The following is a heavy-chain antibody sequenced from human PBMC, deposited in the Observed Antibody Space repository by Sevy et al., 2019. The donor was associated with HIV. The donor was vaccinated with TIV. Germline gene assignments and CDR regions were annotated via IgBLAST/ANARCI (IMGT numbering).Heavy chain of an antibody. V-gene: IGHV3-7*03. CDR1: GFTFSSYW. D-gene: IGHD2-15*01. CDR2: IKQDGSEK. CDR3: ERGGVLYCSGGSCYDFDY. Sequence: GGSLRLSCAASGFTFSSYWMSWVRQAPGKGLEWVANIKQDGSEKYYVDSVKGRFTISRDNAKNSLYLQMNSLRAEDTAVYSCERGGVLYCSGGSCYDFDYWGQGTLVTVSS. J-gene: IGHJ4*02.